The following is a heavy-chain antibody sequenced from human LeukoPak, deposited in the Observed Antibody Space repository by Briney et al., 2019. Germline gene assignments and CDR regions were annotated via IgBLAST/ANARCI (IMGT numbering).Heavy chain of an antibody. D-gene: IGHD6-13*01. Sequence: SVKVSCKASGGTFSSYATSWVRQAPGQGLGWMGGIIPIFGTANYAQKFQGRVTITADESTSTAYMELSSLRSEDTAVYYCATQTYSSSWYRWGQGTLVTVSS. V-gene: IGHV1-69*13. CDR1: GGTFSSYA. J-gene: IGHJ4*02. CDR2: IIPIFGTA. CDR3: ATQTYSSSWYR.